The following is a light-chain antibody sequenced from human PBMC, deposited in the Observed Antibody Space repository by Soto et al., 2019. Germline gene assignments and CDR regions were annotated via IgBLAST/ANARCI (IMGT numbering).Light chain of an antibody. V-gene: IGLV2-14*01. CDR3: SSSTSSDTLI. CDR2: EVS. CDR1: SNDIGAYNF. J-gene: IGLJ2*01. Sequence: QSALTQPASVSGSPGQSITISCDGSSNDIGAYNFVSWYQHFPGKAPKLMIYEVSSRPSGVSYRFSGSKSGNTASLTISGLQAEDESHYYCSSSTSSDTLIFGGGTKLTVL.